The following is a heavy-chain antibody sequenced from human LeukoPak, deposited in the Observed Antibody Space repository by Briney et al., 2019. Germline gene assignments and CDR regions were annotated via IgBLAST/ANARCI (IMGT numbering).Heavy chain of an antibody. CDR3: ARDHKESLAAAGAIDY. D-gene: IGHD6-13*01. CDR2: IIPILGIA. CDR1: GGTFSSYA. J-gene: IGHJ4*02. V-gene: IGHV1-69*04. Sequence: ASVKVSCKASGGTFSSYAISWVRQAPGQGLEWMGRIIPILGIANYAQKLQGRVTMTTDTSTSTAYMELRSLRSDDTAVYYCARDHKESLAAAGAIDYWGQGTLVTVSS.